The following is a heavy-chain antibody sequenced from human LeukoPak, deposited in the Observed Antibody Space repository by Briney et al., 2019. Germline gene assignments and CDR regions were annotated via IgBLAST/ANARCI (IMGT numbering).Heavy chain of an antibody. V-gene: IGHV3-7*03. CDR1: GFTFSSYW. CDR2: IKQDGSEK. D-gene: IGHD5-18*01. Sequence: GGSLRLSCAASGFTFSSYWMSWVRQAPGKGLEWVANIKQDGSEKYYVDSVKGRFTISRDSAKNSLYLQMNSLRAEDTALYYCAKDGRGYSYGFYYYYYYMDVWGKGTTVTVSS. J-gene: IGHJ6*03. CDR3: AKDGRGYSYGFYYYYYYMDV.